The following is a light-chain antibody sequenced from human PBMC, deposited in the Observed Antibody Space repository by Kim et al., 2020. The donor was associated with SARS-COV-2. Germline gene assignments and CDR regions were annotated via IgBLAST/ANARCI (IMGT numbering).Light chain of an antibody. CDR1: RGSIASNY. CDR2: ENG. V-gene: IGLV6-57*03. Sequence: KTVTISCTRGRGSIASNYVQWYQQRPGSAPTTVIYENGQRPSGVPDRFSGSIDSSSNSASLTISGLKTEDEADYYCQSYDDNNQVVFGGGTQLTVL. J-gene: IGLJ3*02. CDR3: QSYDDNNQVV.